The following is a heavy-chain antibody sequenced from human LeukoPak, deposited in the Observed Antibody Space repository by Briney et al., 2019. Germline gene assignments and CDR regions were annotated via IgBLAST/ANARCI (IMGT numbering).Heavy chain of an antibody. CDR1: GGTFSSYA. D-gene: IGHD6-6*01. Sequence: SVKVSCKASGGTFSSYAISWVRQAPGQGLEWMGGIIPIFGTANYAQKFQGRVTITTDESTSTAYMELSSLRSEDTAVYYCARGAAYPHKLIDYWGQGTLVTVSS. J-gene: IGHJ4*02. CDR2: IIPIFGTA. CDR3: ARGAAYPHKLIDY. V-gene: IGHV1-69*05.